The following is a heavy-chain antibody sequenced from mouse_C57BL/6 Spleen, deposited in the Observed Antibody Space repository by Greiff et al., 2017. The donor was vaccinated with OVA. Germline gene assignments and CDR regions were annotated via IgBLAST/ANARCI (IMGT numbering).Heavy chain of an antibody. D-gene: IGHD2-1*01. CDR2: ISSGGDYI. V-gene: IGHV5-9-1*02. J-gene: IGHJ4*01. Sequence: EVMLVESGEGLVKPGGSLKLSCAASGFTFSSYAMSWVRQTPEKRLEWVAYISSGGDYIYYADTVKGRFTISRDNARNTLYLQMSSLKSEDTAMYYCTRDEGSNYSWAMDYWGQGTSVTVSS. CDR1: GFTFSSYA. CDR3: TRDEGSNYSWAMDY.